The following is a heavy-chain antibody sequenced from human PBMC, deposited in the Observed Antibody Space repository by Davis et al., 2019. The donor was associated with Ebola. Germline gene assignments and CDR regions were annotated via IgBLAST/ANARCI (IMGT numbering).Heavy chain of an antibody. Sequence: PSETLSLTCAVYGGSSNGYYWSWIRQPPGKGLEWIGEINHSGSTDYNPSLKSRVTISLDTSKNQFSLKLRSVTAADTAVYYCASTIFGVVNPPYYFDYWGRGTLVTVSS. CDR3: ASTIFGVVNPPYYFDY. D-gene: IGHD3-3*01. J-gene: IGHJ4*02. CDR2: INHSGST. V-gene: IGHV4-34*01. CDR1: GGSSNGYY.